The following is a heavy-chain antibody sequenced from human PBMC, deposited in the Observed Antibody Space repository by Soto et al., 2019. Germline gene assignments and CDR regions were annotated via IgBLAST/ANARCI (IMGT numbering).Heavy chain of an antibody. V-gene: IGHV3-30*18. CDR1: GFTFSDYA. CDR3: AKGGRHWLVTSDFNY. J-gene: IGHJ4*02. CDR2: VSHDGRNT. Sequence: VQLVESGGGVVQPGRSLRLSCAASGFTFSDYAMHWVRQAPGKGLEWVAVVSHDGRNTHYADSVKGRFTISRDSSKNTVSQKMTSLIAEDTAVYYCAKGGRHWLVTSDFNYWGQGALVTVSS. D-gene: IGHD6-19*01.